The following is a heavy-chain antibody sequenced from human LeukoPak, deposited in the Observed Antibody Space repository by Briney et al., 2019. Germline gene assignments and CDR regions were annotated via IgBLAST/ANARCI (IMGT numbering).Heavy chain of an antibody. CDR1: GYTFTGYY. CDR3: ARVSSASGYYYHY. J-gene: IGHJ4*02. V-gene: IGHV1-2*06. CDR2: INPNSGGT. D-gene: IGHD3-22*01. Sequence: ASVKVSCKASGYTFTGYYMYWVRQAPGQGLEWMGRINPNSGGTNYAQKFQGRVTMTRDTSISTAYMELSRLRSDDTAVYYCARVSSASGYYYHYWGQGTLVTVSS.